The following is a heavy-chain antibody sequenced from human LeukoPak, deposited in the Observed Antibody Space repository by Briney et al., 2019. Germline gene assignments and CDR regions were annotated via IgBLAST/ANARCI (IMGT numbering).Heavy chain of an antibody. V-gene: IGHV4-59*01. D-gene: IGHD3-9*01. J-gene: IGHJ1*01. CDR2: IYYSGST. CDR1: GGSISSYY. CDR3: ARVSYDILTGYYHEYFQH. Sequence: SSETLSHTCTVSGGSISSYYWSWIRQPPGKGLEWIGYIYYSGSTNYNPSLKSRVTISVDTSKNQFSLKLSSVTAADTAVYYCARVSYDILTGYYHEYFQHWGQGTLVTVSS.